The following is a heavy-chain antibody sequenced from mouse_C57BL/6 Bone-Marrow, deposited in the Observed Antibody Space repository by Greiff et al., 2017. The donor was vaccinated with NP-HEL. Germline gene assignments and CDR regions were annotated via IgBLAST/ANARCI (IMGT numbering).Heavy chain of an antibody. Sequence: VQLQQSGGDLVKPGGSLKLSCAASGFTFSSYGMSWVRQTPDKRLEWVATISSGGSYTYYPDSVKGRFTISRDNAKNTLYLQMSSLKSEDTAMYYCARQGDYDSYYFDYWGQGTTLTVSS. CDR3: ARQGDYDSYYFDY. D-gene: IGHD2-4*01. J-gene: IGHJ2*01. CDR1: GFTFSSYG. V-gene: IGHV5-6*01. CDR2: ISSGGSYT.